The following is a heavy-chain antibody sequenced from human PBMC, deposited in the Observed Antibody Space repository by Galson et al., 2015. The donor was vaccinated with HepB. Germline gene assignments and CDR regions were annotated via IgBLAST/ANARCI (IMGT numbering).Heavy chain of an antibody. CDR3: ARGLGMRGWYFDL. Sequence: SLRLSCAASGFTFSSYSMNWVRQAPGKGLEWVSYISSSSSTIYYADSVEGRFTISRDNAKNSLYLQMNSLRAEDTAVYYCARGLGMRGWYFDLWGRGTLVTVSS. D-gene: IGHD1-26*01. CDR2: ISSSSSTI. V-gene: IGHV3-48*01. J-gene: IGHJ2*01. CDR1: GFTFSSYS.